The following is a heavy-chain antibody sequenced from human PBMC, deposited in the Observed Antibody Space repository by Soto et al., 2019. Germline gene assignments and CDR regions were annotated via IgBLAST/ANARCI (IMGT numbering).Heavy chain of an antibody. V-gene: IGHV3-30*18. CDR2: ISYDGSNK. CDR1: GFTFSGYG. CDR3: AKHQRSDYVIDH. J-gene: IGHJ4*02. Sequence: GGSLRLSCAASGFTFSGYGMHWVRQAPGKGLEWVAVISYDGSNKYYADSVKGRFTISRDNSKNTLYLQLNSLRAEDTAIFYCAKHQRSDYVIDHWGQGILVTVSS. D-gene: IGHD4-17*01.